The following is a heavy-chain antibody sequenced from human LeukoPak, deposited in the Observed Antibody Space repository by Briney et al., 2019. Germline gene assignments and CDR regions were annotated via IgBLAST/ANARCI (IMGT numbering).Heavy chain of an antibody. V-gene: IGHV4-39*07. Sequence: SETLSLTCTVSGGSISSGSYYWSWIRQPPGKGLEWIGEINHSGSTNYNPSLKSRVTISVDTSKNQFSLKLSSVTAADTAVYYCASHLAARPIVGRWQSSNSNYGMDVWGQGTTVTVSS. CDR2: INHSGST. CDR1: GGSISSGSYY. J-gene: IGHJ6*02. D-gene: IGHD6-6*01. CDR3: ASHLAARPIVGRWQSSNSNYGMDV.